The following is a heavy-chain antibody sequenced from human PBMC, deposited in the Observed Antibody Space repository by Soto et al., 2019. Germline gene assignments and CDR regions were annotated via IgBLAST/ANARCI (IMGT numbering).Heavy chain of an antibody. CDR3: AKDRAHPDCKTTYYWIDP. J-gene: IGHJ5*01. CDR1: GFTFSSYA. CDR2: ISGSGGST. Sequence: PGGSLRLSCAASGFTFSSYAMSWVRQAPGKGLEWVSAISGSGGSTYYADSVKGRFTISRDNSKNTLYLQMNSLRAEDTAVYYCAKDRAHPDCKTTYYWIDPWGQGTLVTVSS. D-gene: IGHD2-21*02. V-gene: IGHV3-23*01.